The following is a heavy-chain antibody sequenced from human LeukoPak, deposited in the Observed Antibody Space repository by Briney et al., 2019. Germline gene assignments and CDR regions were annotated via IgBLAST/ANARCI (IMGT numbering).Heavy chain of an antibody. D-gene: IGHD4-17*01. J-gene: IGHJ4*02. CDR3: ARGGRVYADLKIDY. CDR2: IFRSGNT. V-gene: IGHV4-38-2*02. CDR1: HYSISSGYY. Sequence: SETLSLTCTVSHYSISSGYYWGWIRQPPGEGLEWIGSIFRSGNTYYNPSLKSRVTISVDTSKNQFSLKLSSVTAADTAVYYCARGGRVYADLKIDYWGQGTLVTVSS.